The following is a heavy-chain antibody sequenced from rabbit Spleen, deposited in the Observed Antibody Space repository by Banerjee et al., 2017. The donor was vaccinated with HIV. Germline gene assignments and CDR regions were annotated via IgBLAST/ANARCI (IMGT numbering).Heavy chain of an antibody. CDR2: INAITGKA. J-gene: IGHJ4*01. V-gene: IGHV1S40*01. Sequence: QSLEESGGDLVKPGASLTLTCTASGVSFSTNYYMCWVRQAPGKGLEWIACINAITGKAVYASWPKGRFTFSKTSSTTVTLQMTSLTAADTATYFCARDLDAVIGWNFGWWGPGTLVTVS. CDR3: ARDLDAVIGWNFGW. D-gene: IGHD1-1*01. CDR1: GVSFSTNYY.